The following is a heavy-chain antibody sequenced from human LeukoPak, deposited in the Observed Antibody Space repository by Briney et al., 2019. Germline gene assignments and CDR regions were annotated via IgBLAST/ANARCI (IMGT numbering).Heavy chain of an antibody. D-gene: IGHD1-7*01. CDR3: ARDQDNWNYGEYYFDY. CDR2: ISSNGGST. J-gene: IGHJ4*02. V-gene: IGHV3-64*01. CDR1: GFTFSSYA. Sequence: GGSLRLSCAASGFTFSSYAMHWVRQAPGKGLEYVSAISSNGGSTYYANSVKGRFTISRDNSKNTLYLQMGSLRAEDMAVYYCARDQDNWNYGEYYFDYWGQGPLVTVPS.